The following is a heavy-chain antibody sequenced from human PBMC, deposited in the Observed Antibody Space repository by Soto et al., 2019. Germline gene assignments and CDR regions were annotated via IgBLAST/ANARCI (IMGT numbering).Heavy chain of an antibody. CDR3: ERAIAVAGPVRYVDY. Sequence: EVQLVESGGGLVKPGGSLRLSCAASGFTFSSYSMNWVRQAPGKGLEWVSSISSSSSYIYYADSVKGRLTISRDDAKFSLYLQMKSLRAEDTAVYYCERAIAVAGPVRYVDYWGQGTLVTVSS. J-gene: IGHJ4*02. CDR2: ISSSSSYI. V-gene: IGHV3-21*01. D-gene: IGHD6-19*01. CDR1: GFTFSSYS.